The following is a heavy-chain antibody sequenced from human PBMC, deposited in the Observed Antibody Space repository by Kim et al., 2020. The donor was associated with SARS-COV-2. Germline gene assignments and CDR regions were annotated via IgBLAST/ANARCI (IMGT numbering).Heavy chain of an antibody. D-gene: IGHD6-6*01. CDR3: ARESPKGVAARLHFDY. V-gene: IGHV4-34*01. Sequence: SETLSLTCAVYGGSFSGYYWSWIRQPPGKGLEWIGEINHSGSTNYNPSLKSRVTISVDTSKNQFSLKLSSVTAADTAVYYCARESPKGVAARLHFDYWGQGTLVTVSS. CDR1: GGSFSGYY. CDR2: INHSGST. J-gene: IGHJ4*02.